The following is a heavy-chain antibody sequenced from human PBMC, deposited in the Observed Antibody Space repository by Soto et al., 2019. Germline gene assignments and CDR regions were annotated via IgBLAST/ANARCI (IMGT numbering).Heavy chain of an antibody. CDR1: GFSLSTSGVG. Sequence: QITLKESGPTLVKPTQTLTLTCTFSGFSLSTSGVGVGWIRHPPGKALEWLALIYWNDAKRYSPSLKSRLTITKDTSKNQVVLTMTNMDPVDTATYYCAHRQGSSWYEGSDGLDVWGQGPPVTVSS. V-gene: IGHV2-5*01. CDR3: AHRQGSSWYEGSDGLDV. J-gene: IGHJ6*02. D-gene: IGHD6-13*01. CDR2: IYWNDAK.